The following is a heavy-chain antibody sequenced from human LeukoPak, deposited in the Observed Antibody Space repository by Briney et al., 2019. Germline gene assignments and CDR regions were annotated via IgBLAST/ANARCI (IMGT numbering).Heavy chain of an antibody. D-gene: IGHD6-19*01. V-gene: IGHV4-39*01. J-gene: IGHJ5*02. CDR1: GGSIRSNSYY. Sequence: SETLSLTCTVSGGSIRSNSYYWGWIRQPPGKGLEWLGSIYYSGSTYYINPSLKSRVTISVDTSKSQFSLKLSSVTAADTAVYYCARHGLKQWLWVFNNWFDPWGQGTLVTVSS. CDR3: ARHGLKQWLWVFNNWFDP. CDR2: IYYSGST.